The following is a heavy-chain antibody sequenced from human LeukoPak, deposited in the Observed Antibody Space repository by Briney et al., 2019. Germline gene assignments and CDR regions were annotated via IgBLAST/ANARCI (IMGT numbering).Heavy chain of an antibody. V-gene: IGHV4-39*01. D-gene: IGHD3-16*02. Sequence: KSSETLSLTCTVSGGSISSSSYYWGWIRQPPGKGLEWIGSIYYSGSTYYNPSLKSRVTISVDTSKNQFSLKLSSVTAADTAVYYCARFRVGDYVWGSYRYEVGAFDIWGQGTMVTVSS. J-gene: IGHJ3*02. CDR1: GGSISSSSYY. CDR2: IYYSGST. CDR3: ARFRVGDYVWGSYRYEVGAFDI.